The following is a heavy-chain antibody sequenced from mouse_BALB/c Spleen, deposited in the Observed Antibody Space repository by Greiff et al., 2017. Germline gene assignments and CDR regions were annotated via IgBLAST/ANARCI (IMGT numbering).Heavy chain of an antibody. J-gene: IGHJ3*01. CDR1: GFTFSDYY. CDR3: ARNTLYGNYEGFAY. CDR2: ISDGGSYT. D-gene: IGHD2-1*01. Sequence: EVNVVESGGGLVKPGGSLKLSCAASGFTFSDYYMYWVRQTPEKRLEWVATISDGGSYTYYPDSVKGRFTISRDNAKNNLYLQMSSLKSEDTAMYYCARNTLYGNYEGFAYWGQGTLVTVSA. V-gene: IGHV5-4*02.